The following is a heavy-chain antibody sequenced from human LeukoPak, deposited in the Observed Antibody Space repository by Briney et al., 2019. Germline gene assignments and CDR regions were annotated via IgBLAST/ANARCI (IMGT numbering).Heavy chain of an antibody. Sequence: GGSLRLSCVASGFTFSIYTMAWVCQVPGGGLEWVSGISGDGVFAYYADSVKGRFAISRDNSRSTVYLHMSSLRAEDTAVYYCAKDFGRNLGGPGSWGRGTLVTVSS. CDR1: GFTFSIYT. V-gene: IGHV3-23*01. J-gene: IGHJ5*02. CDR3: AKDFGRNLGGPGS. D-gene: IGHD3-10*01. CDR2: ISGDGVFA.